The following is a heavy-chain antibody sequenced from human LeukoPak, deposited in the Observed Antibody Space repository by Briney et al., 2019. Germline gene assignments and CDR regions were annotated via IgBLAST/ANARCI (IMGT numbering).Heavy chain of an antibody. V-gene: IGHV4-34*01. D-gene: IGHD3-16*01. CDR3: ARDPKWAFGGPDGGDLDY. Sequence: PSETLSLTCAVYGGSFRGHYWSWIRQPPGKGLEWIGEVNHSGRTTYNPSLESRVTISADTSKNQFSLRLTSVTAADTAVYYCARDPKWAFGGPDGGDLDYWGQGILVTVSS. J-gene: IGHJ4*02. CDR1: GGSFRGHY. CDR2: VNHSGRT.